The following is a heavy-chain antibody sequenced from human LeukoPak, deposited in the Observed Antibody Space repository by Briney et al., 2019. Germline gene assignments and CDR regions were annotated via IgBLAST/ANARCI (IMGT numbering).Heavy chain of an antibody. Sequence: ASVKVSCKASGYTFTGYYIHWVRQAPGQGLEWMGWLNPYSGGTSYAQKFQGRVTMPRDTSISTAYMELSRLRSDDTAVYYCARGGRYCSSTSCYMVGWFDPWGQGTLVTVSS. CDR3: ARGGRYCSSTSCYMVGWFDP. CDR2: LNPYSGGT. J-gene: IGHJ5*02. CDR1: GYTFTGYY. V-gene: IGHV1-2*02. D-gene: IGHD2-2*02.